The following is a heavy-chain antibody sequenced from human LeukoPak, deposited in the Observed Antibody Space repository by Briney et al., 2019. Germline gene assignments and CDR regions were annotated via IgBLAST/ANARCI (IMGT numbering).Heavy chain of an antibody. Sequence: EASVKVSCKASGYTFTSYYIHWVRQAPGQGLEWMGIINPSGGSTSYAQKFQGRVTMTRDTSTSTVYMELSSLRSEDTAVYYCARGLNYYDSSGYYWAYWGQGTLVTVSS. CDR1: GYTFTSYY. CDR3: ARGLNYYDSSGYYWAY. CDR2: INPSGGST. V-gene: IGHV1-46*01. J-gene: IGHJ4*02. D-gene: IGHD3-22*01.